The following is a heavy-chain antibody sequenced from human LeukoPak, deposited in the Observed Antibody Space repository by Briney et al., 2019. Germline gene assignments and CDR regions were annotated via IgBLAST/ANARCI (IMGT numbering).Heavy chain of an antibody. CDR3: AREGMVRGVIITYESPTYGMDV. D-gene: IGHD3-10*01. CDR1: GFTFSSYS. Sequence: GGSLRLSCAASGFTFSSYSMNWGRQAPGEGLEWVSSISSSSSYIYYADSVKGRFTISRDNAKNSLYLQMNSLRAEDTAVYYCAREGMVRGVIITYESPTYGMDVWGQGTTVTVSS. CDR2: ISSSSSYI. J-gene: IGHJ6*02. V-gene: IGHV3-21*01.